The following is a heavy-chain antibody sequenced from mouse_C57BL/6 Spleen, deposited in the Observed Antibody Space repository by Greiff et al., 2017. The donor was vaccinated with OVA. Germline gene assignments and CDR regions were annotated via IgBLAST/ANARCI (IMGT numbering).Heavy chain of an antibody. CDR3: ARRGIYYGSSPFAY. J-gene: IGHJ3*01. CDR1: GYTFTSYW. Sequence: QVQLQQPGAELVMPGASVKLSCKASGYTFTSYWMHWVKQRPGQGLEWIGEIDPSDSYTNYNQKFKGKSTLTVDKSSSTAYMQLSSLTSEDSAVYYCARRGIYYGSSPFAYWGKGTLVTVSA. CDR2: IDPSDSYT. D-gene: IGHD1-1*01. V-gene: IGHV1-69*01.